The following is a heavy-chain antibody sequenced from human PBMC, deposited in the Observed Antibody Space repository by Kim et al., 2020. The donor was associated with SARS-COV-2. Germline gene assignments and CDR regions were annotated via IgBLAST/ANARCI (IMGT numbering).Heavy chain of an antibody. J-gene: IGHJ4*02. CDR3: ARDGNPNY. CDR1: GFIFSNYN. Sequence: GGSLRLSCATSGFIFSNYNMNWVRQAPGKGLEWVSSISSSSSYIYFVDSVKGRFTISRDNAKNSVYLQMNSLRAEDTAVYYCARDGNPNYWGQGTLVTVSS. D-gene: IGHD4-4*01. V-gene: IGHV3-21*01. CDR2: ISSSSSYI.